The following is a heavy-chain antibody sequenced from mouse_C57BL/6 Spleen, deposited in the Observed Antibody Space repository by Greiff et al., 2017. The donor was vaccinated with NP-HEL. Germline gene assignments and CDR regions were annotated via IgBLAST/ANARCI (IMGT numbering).Heavy chain of an antibody. CDR1: GYTFTSYW. V-gene: IGHV1-55*01. J-gene: IGHJ2*01. Sequence: QVQLQQSGAELVKPGASVKMSCKASGYTFTSYWITWVKQRPGQGLEWIGDIYPGSGSTNYNEKFKSKATLTVDTSSSTAYMQLSSLTSEDSAVYYCARHPYYGSSHDYWGQGTTLTVSS. CDR3: ARHPYYGSSHDY. D-gene: IGHD1-1*01. CDR2: IYPGSGST.